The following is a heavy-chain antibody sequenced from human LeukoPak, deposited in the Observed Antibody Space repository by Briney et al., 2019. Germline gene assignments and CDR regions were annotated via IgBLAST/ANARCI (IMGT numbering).Heavy chain of an antibody. V-gene: IGHV3-15*01. CDR1: GFTFSNAW. CDR3: TTGMYSSGWL. J-gene: IGHJ4*02. CDR2: IKSKTDGGTA. D-gene: IGHD6-19*01. Sequence: GGSLRLSCAASGFTFSNAWMSWIRQAPGKGLEWIGRIKSKTDGGTADYAAPVKGRFSISRDDSTNTLHLQMNSLKTEDTAVYYCTTGMYSSGWLWGQGTLVTVSS.